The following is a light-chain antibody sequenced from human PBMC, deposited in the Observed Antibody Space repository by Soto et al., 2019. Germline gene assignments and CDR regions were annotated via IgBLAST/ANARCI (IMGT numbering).Light chain of an antibody. J-gene: IGKJ4*01. CDR3: QQRSSWLT. CDR1: QSVSSD. CDR2: GAS. V-gene: IGKV3-11*01. Sequence: EIVMTQSPATLSVSPGERATLSCRASQSVSSDVAWYQQKPGQAPRLLIYGASTRATGIPARFSGSGSGTDFTLTISSLEPADFAVYYCQQRSSWLTFGGGTKVDIK.